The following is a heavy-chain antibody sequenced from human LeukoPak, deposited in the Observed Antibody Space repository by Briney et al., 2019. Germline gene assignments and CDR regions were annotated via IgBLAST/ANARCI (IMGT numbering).Heavy chain of an antibody. D-gene: IGHD6-19*01. Sequence: GGSLRLSCAASGFTFSSYSINWVRQAPGKGLEWVSSISSSSSFISYADSVKGRFTISRDNAKNSVFLQMNSLRAEDTAVYHCARRISGGWPDYWGQGTLVTVSS. CDR3: ARRISGGWPDY. J-gene: IGHJ4*02. CDR1: GFTFSSYS. V-gene: IGHV3-21*01. CDR2: ISSSSSFI.